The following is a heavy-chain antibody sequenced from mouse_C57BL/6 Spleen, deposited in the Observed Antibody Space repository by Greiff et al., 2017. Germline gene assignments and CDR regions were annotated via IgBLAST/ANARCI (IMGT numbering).Heavy chain of an antibody. CDR1: GYTFTSYW. CDR3: APQTAQAFFDY. D-gene: IGHD3-2*02. V-gene: IGHV1-64*01. J-gene: IGHJ2*01. Sequence: QVQLQQPGAELVKPGASVKLSCKASGYTFTSYWMHWVKQRPGQGLEWIGMIHPNSGSTNYNEKFKSKATLTVEKSSSTAYMQLSSLTSEDSAVYYCAPQTAQAFFDYWGQGTTLTVSS. CDR2: IHPNSGST.